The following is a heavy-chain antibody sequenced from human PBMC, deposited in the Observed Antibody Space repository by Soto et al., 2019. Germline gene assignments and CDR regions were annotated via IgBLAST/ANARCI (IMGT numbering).Heavy chain of an antibody. J-gene: IGHJ6*02. D-gene: IGHD2-21*01. CDR2: INPSGGST. V-gene: IGHV1-46*01. CDR1: GYTFPSYY. CDR3: SRFAKAARIYNGMGV. Sequence: ASVKRSCKASGYTFPSYYMHWVRQAPGQKLEWMGIINPSGGSTSYAQKVKGRVTMTRDTATSTVYMELSSLRSEDTAVYYCSRFAKAARIYNGMGVWGEGTTGTVS.